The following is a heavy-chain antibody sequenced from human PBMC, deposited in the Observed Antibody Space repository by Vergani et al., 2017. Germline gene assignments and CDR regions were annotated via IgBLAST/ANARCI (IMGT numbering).Heavy chain of an antibody. V-gene: IGHV3-21*01. D-gene: IGHD3-10*01. CDR1: GFTFSSYA. CDR2: ISSSSSYI. CDR3: ARGGYYGSGSYLDY. Sequence: VQLVESGGGVVQPGRSLRLSCAASGFTFSSYAIHWVRQAPGKGLEWVSSISSSSSYIYYADSVKGRFTISRDNAKHSLYLQMNSLRAEDTAVYYCARGGYYGSGSYLDYWGQGTLVTVSS. J-gene: IGHJ4*02.